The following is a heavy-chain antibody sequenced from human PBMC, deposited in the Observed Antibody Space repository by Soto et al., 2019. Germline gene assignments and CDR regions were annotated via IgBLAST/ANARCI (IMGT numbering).Heavy chain of an antibody. D-gene: IGHD3-16*01. CDR1: GGVFSSFG. CDR2: IIPIFGSA. Sequence: SVKVSCKSSGGVFSSFGLSWVRQAPGQGLEWMGGIIPIFGSANYAQKFQGRVTITADDSTSTVYMELSSLRSEDTALYYCARGRGNSAVITTFDYWGPGTLVTVSS. CDR3: ARGRGNSAVITTFDY. V-gene: IGHV1-69*13. J-gene: IGHJ4*02.